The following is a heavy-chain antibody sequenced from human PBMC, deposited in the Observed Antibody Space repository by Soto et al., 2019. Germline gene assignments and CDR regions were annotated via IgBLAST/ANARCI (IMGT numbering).Heavy chain of an antibody. V-gene: IGHV5-51*01. CDR2: IYPGDSNT. Sequence: EVQLVQSGAEVKKPGESLKISCQGAGYSFSNYWIAWVRQMPGKGLEWMGVIYPGDSNTKYSPSFEGQVTLSADKSITTDYLQLSSLKASDTAMYYGARPAYGGLHDALHFWGQGTMVTVSS. D-gene: IGHD4-17*01. CDR3: ARPAYGGLHDALHF. J-gene: IGHJ3*01. CDR1: GYSFSNYW.